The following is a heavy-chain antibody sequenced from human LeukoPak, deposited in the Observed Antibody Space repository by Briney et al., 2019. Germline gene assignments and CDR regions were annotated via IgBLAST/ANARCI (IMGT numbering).Heavy chain of an antibody. D-gene: IGHD3-22*01. CDR3: ARGGYDSSGSHAFDI. CDR1: GGSISSYY. CDR2: IYHSGST. J-gene: IGHJ3*02. Sequence: SETLSLTCTVSGGSISSYYWSWIRQPPGKGLEWIGYIYHSGSTNYNPSLKSRVTISVDTSKNQFSLKLNSVTAADTAVYYCARGGYDSSGSHAFDIWGQGTMVTVSS. V-gene: IGHV4-59*01.